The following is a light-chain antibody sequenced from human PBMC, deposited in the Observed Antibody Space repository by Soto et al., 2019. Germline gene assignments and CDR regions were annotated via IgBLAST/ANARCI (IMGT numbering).Light chain of an antibody. CDR3: QQYEASPLP. V-gene: IGKV3-20*01. Sequence: EIVLTQSPGTLSVSPGERATLSCRASQSLSTYSLAWYQQKPGQTPRLLIYAASTRDTDIPDRFNGSGSGTDFALTISRLEPEDFALYYCQQYEASPLPFGPGTKVHVK. J-gene: IGKJ3*01. CDR1: QSLSTYS. CDR2: AAS.